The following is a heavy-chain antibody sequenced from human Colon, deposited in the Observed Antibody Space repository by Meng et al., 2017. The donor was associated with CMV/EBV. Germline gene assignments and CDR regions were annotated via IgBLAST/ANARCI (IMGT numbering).Heavy chain of an antibody. V-gene: IGHV1-2*02. D-gene: IGHD3-10*01. CDR3: ARDLRGSGCYYYGMDV. J-gene: IGHJ6*02. CDR1: GYTFTGYY. CDR2: INPNSGGT. Sequence: ASVKVSCKASGYTFTGYYMHWVRQAPGQGLEWMGWINPNSGGTNYAQKFQGRVTMTRDTSISTAYMELSRLRSDDTAVYYCARDLRGSGCYYYGMDVWGQGTTVTVSS.